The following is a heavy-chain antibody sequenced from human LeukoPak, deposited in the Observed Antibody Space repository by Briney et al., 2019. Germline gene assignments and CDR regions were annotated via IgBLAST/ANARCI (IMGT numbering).Heavy chain of an antibody. CDR3: ARSAMVQGVIWGFYYYMDV. Sequence: GGSLRLSCAASGFTFSSYWMSWVRQAPGKGLEWVANIKQDGSEKYYVDSVKGRFTISRDNAKNSLYLQMNSLRAEDTAVYYCARSAMVQGVIWGFYYYMDVWGEGATVTVSS. CDR2: IKQDGSEK. CDR1: GFTFSSYW. J-gene: IGHJ6*03. D-gene: IGHD3-10*01. V-gene: IGHV3-7*01.